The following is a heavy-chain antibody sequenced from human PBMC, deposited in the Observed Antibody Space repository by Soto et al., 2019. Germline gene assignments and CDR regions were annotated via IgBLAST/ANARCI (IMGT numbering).Heavy chain of an antibody. D-gene: IGHD3-22*01. CDR1: GYTFTSYA. J-gene: IGHJ4*02. CDR3: ARSGVYYLFVDY. Sequence: QVQLVQSGAEEKKPGASVKVSCKASGYTFTSYAMHWVRQAPGQRLEWMGWINAGNGNTKYSQKFQGRVTITRDTSASTSDMELSSLRAEDTAVYYCARSGVYYLFVDYWGQGTLVTVSS. V-gene: IGHV1-3*05. CDR2: INAGNGNT.